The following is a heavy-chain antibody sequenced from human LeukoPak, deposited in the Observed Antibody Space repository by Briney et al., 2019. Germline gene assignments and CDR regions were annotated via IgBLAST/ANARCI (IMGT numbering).Heavy chain of an antibody. J-gene: IGHJ4*02. CDR1: GFTFSSYS. CDR3: ARDMQLGDFDY. V-gene: IGHV3-21*01. CDR2: ISSSSSYI. D-gene: IGHD5-18*01. Sequence: GGSLRLSCAASGFTFSSYSMNWVRQAPGKGLEWVSSISSSSSYIYYADSVKGRFTISRDNAKNSLYLQMDSLRAEDTAVYYCARDMQLGDFDYWGQGTLVTVSS.